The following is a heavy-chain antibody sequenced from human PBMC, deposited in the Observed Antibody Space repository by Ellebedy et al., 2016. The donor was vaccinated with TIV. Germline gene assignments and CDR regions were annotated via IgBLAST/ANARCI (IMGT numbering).Heavy chain of an antibody. J-gene: IGHJ3*01. V-gene: IGHV3-33*05. CDR3: ARDDDRLGNGLDV. CDR2: ISFDGSKK. D-gene: IGHD3-9*01. CDR1: GFIFSNYG. Sequence: GGSLRLXXAASGFIFSNYGIHWVRQAPGKALEWVAFISFDGSKKYYVDSVKGRFTISRDNSNNTLFLQMNSLRAEDTAVYYCARDDDRLGNGLDVWGQGTTATVSS.